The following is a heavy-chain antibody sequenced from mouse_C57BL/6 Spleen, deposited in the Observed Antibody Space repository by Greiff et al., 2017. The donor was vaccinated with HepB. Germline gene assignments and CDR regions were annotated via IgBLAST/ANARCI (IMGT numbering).Heavy chain of an antibody. J-gene: IGHJ3*01. CDR2: ISYDGSN. CDR1: GYSITSGYY. V-gene: IGHV3-6*01. CDR3: ANYGYDGGFAY. Sequence: DVKLQESGPGLVKPSQSLSLTCSVTGYSITSGYYWYWIRQFPGNKLEWMGYISYDGSNNYNPSLKNRISITRDTSKNQFFLKLNSVTTEDTATYYCANYGYDGGFAYWGQGTLVTVSA. D-gene: IGHD2-2*01.